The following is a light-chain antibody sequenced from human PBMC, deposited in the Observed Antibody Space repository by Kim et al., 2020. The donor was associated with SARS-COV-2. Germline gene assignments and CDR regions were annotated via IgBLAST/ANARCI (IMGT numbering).Light chain of an antibody. Sequence: DIQMTQSPSSLSASVGDRLTITCRASQNIDDFLNWYQHKPGQAPRLLIYGASSLKSGVPSRFSGSGSGTDFTLTISSLQAEDFATYCCQQSYRTPLPFGGGTKVDIK. V-gene: IGKV1-39*01. CDR1: QNIDDF. CDR2: GAS. CDR3: QQSYRTPLP. J-gene: IGKJ4*01.